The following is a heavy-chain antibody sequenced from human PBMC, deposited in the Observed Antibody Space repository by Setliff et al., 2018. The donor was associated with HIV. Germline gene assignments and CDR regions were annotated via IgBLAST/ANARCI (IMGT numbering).Heavy chain of an antibody. Sequence: PSETLSLTCIVSGGSIRSYYWSWIRQPAGKGLQWIGRIYYVGWSKYNPSLEDRVTMSVDTSNNQFSLSLRSVTAADTAIYYCARSIHGGGSEPFDTWGQGILVTVSS. V-gene: IGHV4-4*07. CDR2: IYYVGWS. CDR1: GGSIRSYY. D-gene: IGHD3-10*01. J-gene: IGHJ5*02. CDR3: ARSIHGGGSEPFDT.